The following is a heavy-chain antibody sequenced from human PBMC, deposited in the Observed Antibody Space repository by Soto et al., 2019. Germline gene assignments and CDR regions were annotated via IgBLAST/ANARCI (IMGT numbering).Heavy chain of an antibody. Sequence: GGSLRLSCAASGFTFRSYWMHWVRQAPGKGLVWVSRINGDGSRTDYADSVRGRFAVSRDNAENTVFLQMNSLRAEDMAVYYCARGASGRYYVDYWGQGTLVTVSS. D-gene: IGHD1-26*01. CDR3: ARGASGRYYVDY. CDR1: GFTFRSYW. J-gene: IGHJ4*02. CDR2: INGDGSRT. V-gene: IGHV3-74*01.